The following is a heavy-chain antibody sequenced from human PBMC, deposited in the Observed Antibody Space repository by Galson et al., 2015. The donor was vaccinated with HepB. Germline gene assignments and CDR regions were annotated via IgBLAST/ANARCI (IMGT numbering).Heavy chain of an antibody. V-gene: IGHV3-74*01. CDR1: GFTFSSYW. Sequence: SLRLSCAASGFTFSSYWMHWVRQTPGKGLVWVAHFSSDGGSTRYADSVKGRFTVSRDNAKNTVHLQMNSLKAEDTAVYYCVRDSYQLDYMDVWGKGTTVTVSS. D-gene: IGHD1-1*01. J-gene: IGHJ6*03. CDR2: FSSDGGST. CDR3: VRDSYQLDYMDV.